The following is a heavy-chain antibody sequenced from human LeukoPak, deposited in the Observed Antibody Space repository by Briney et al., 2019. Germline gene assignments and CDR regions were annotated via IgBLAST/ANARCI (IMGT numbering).Heavy chain of an antibody. CDR2: ISSSSSYI. J-gene: IGHJ4*02. V-gene: IGHV3-21*01. CDR3: AIAPPYYYGSGTTFY. Sequence: PGGSLRLSCAASGFTFSSYAMSWVRQAPGKGLEWVSSISSSSSYIYYADSVKGRFTISRGNAKNSLYLQMNSLRAEDTAVYYCAIAPPYYYGSGTTFYWGQGTLVTVSS. D-gene: IGHD3-10*01. CDR1: GFTFSSYA.